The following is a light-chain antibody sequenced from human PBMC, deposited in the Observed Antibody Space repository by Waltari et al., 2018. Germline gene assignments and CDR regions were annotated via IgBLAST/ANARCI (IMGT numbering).Light chain of an antibody. V-gene: IGLV3-21*02. Sequence: SYVLTQPPSESVAPGQTAHITCPGNTIGDKRVHWFRQKAGQAPGLVIYVDSDRPSGIPERFSGSNSGDTATLTISRVEAGDEAAYFCRVWDTRRDHPVFGGGTKLTVL. CDR3: RVWDTRRDHPV. J-gene: IGLJ3*02. CDR1: TIGDKR. CDR2: VDS.